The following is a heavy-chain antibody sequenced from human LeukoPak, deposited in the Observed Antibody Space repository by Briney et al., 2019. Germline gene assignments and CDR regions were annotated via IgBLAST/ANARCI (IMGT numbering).Heavy chain of an antibody. CDR1: GGSISSYY. Sequence: PSETLSLTCTVSGGSISSYYWSWIRQPPGKGLEWIGYIYYSGSTNYNPSLKSRVTISVDTSKNQFSLKLSSVTAADTAVYYCARWIFGYFDYWGQGTLVTVSS. CDR2: IYYSGST. CDR3: ARWIFGYFDY. D-gene: IGHD2-2*03. V-gene: IGHV4-59*01. J-gene: IGHJ4*02.